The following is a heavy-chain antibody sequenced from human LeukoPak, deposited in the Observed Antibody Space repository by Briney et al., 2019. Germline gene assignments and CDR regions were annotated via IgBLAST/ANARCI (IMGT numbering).Heavy chain of an antibody. CDR1: GYTFTGYY. Sequence: ASVKVSCKASGYTFTGYYMHWVRQVPGQGLEWMGRINPNSGGTNYAQKFQGRVTMTRDTSISAAYMELSRLRSDDTAVYYCARFRDTSSGWVWDAFDNWGQGTMVTVSS. D-gene: IGHD6-19*01. CDR2: INPNSGGT. CDR3: ARFRDTSSGWVWDAFDN. J-gene: IGHJ3*02. V-gene: IGHV1-2*06.